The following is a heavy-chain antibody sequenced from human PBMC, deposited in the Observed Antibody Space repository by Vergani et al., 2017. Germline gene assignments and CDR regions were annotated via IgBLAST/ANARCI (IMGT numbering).Heavy chain of an antibody. D-gene: IGHD6-13*01. CDR2: ISYDGSNK. CDR1: GFTFSSYA. V-gene: IGHV3-30-3*01. Sequence: QVQLVESGGGVVQPGRSLRLSCAASGFTFSSYAMHWVRQAPGKGLEWGAVISYDGSNKYYADSVKGRFTISRDKSKNTLYLQMNSLRAEDTAVYYGARGGQQLVEYYYGMDVWGQGTTVTVSS. CDR3: ARGGQQLVEYYYGMDV. J-gene: IGHJ6*02.